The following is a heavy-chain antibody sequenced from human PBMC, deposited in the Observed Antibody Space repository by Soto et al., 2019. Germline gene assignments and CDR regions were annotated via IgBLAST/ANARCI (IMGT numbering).Heavy chain of an antibody. CDR2: ISAYNGNT. D-gene: IGHD6-19*01. V-gene: IGHV1-18*01. CDR1: GYTFTSNG. CDR3: ARDVAVAGAGGYDAFDI. Sequence: QVQLVQSGAEVKKPGASVKVSCKASGYTFTSNGISWVRQAPGQGREWMGWISAYNGNTKYAQKLQGRVTMTTDTSTSKAYMELRSLRSDDTAVYYCARDVAVAGAGGYDAFDIWGQGTMVTVSS. J-gene: IGHJ3*02.